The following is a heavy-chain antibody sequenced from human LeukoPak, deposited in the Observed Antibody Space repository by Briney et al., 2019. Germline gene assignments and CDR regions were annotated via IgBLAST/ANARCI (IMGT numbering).Heavy chain of an antibody. J-gene: IGHJ4*02. CDR2: ISGSGDST. CDR1: GFTFSNCA. V-gene: IGHV3-23*01. CDR3: ARVATVNIYFDY. D-gene: IGHD4-17*01. Sequence: GGSLRLSCAASGFTFSNCALSWVRQAPGKGLEWVSTISGSGDSTYYADSVKGRFTISRDSSRNMLYLQLNSLRAEDTALYYCARVATVNIYFDYWGQGTLVTVSS.